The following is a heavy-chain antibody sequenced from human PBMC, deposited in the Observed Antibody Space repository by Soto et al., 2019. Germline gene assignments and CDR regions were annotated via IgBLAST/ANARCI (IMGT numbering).Heavy chain of an antibody. D-gene: IGHD6-6*01. J-gene: IGHJ5*02. V-gene: IGHV4-4*02. CDR1: GGSINSSNW. Sequence: SETLSLTCAVSGGSINSSNWWTWVRQTPGQGLEWIGEIYPSGTTNYNPSLKSRVTISVDTSKNQFSLKLSSVTAADTAVYYCARGGRAARPHWFDPWGQGTLVTVSS. CDR3: ARGGRAARPHWFDP. CDR2: IYPSGTT.